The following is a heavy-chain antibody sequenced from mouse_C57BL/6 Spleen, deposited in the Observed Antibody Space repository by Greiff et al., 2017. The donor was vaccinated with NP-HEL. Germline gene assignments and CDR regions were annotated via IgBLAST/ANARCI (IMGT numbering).Heavy chain of an antibody. CDR1: GFTFSSYA. CDR3: ARARYGEGAWFAY. CDR2: ISDGGSYT. J-gene: IGHJ3*01. D-gene: IGHD1-2*01. V-gene: IGHV5-4*03. Sequence: EVMLVESGGGLVKPGGSLKLSCAASGFTFSSYAMSWVRQTPEKRLEWVATISDGGSYTYYPDNVKGRFTISRDNAKNNLYLQMSHLKSEDTAMYYCARARYGEGAWFAYWGQGTLVTVSA.